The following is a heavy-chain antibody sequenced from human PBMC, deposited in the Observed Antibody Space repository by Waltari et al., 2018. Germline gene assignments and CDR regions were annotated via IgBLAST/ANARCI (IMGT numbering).Heavy chain of an antibody. J-gene: IGHJ1*01. CDR1: GGTFSSYA. CDR3: ARVPSYYYDSSGYYPH. Sequence: QVQLVQSGAEVKKPGSSVKVSCKASGGTFSSYAISWVRQAPGQGLEWMGGIIPILGIANYAQKVQGRVTITADKSTSTAYMELSSLRSEDTAVYYCARVPSYYYDSSGYYPHWGQGTLVTVSS. V-gene: IGHV1-69*10. CDR2: IIPILGIA. D-gene: IGHD3-22*01.